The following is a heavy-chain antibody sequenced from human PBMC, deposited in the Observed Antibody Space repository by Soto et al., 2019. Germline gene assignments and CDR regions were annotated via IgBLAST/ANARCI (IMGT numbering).Heavy chain of an antibody. CDR1: VYTFTGYY. Sequence: GPSVKFSFKASVYTFTGYYMHWVRHAPGQGLEWMGWINPNSGGTNYAQKFQGWVTMTRDTSISTAYMELSRLRSDDTAVYYCARSEQRTNYGMDVWGQGTTVTVSS. J-gene: IGHJ6*02. V-gene: IGHV1-2*04. D-gene: IGHD6-25*01. CDR2: INPNSGGT. CDR3: ARSEQRTNYGMDV.